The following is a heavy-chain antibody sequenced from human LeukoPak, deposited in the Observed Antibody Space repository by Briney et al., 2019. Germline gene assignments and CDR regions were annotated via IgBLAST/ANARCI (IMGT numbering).Heavy chain of an antibody. D-gene: IGHD3-3*01. Sequence: PGGSLRLSCAASGFTFSDHYMDWVRQAPGKGLEWVSSISSSSSYIYYADSVKGRFTISRDNAKNSLYLQMNSLRAEDTAVYYCARDLRFLEWSSFDYWGQGTLVTVSS. CDR1: GFTFSDHY. J-gene: IGHJ4*02. CDR3: ARDLRFLEWSSFDY. V-gene: IGHV3-21*01. CDR2: ISSSSSYI.